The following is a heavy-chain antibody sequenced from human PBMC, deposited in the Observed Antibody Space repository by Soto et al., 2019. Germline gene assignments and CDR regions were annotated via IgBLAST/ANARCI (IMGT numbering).Heavy chain of an antibody. CDR2: IWYDGGNK. D-gene: IGHD3-3*01. CDR1: GFTFSNYG. J-gene: IGHJ4*02. Sequence: QVQLVGSGGGVVQPGRSLRLSCASSGFTFSNYGIRWVRHAPRKGLGLVAFIWYDGGNKYYAESVKGRFTISRDDSKNTLYGQMKSLRAENRAVSYCARDVGVKPAFGDAYWRQGTLVTACS. CDR3: ARDVGVKPAFGDAY. V-gene: IGHV3-33*01.